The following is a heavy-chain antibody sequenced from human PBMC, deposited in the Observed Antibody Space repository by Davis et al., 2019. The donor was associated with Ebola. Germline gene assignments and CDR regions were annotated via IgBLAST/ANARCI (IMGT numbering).Heavy chain of an antibody. D-gene: IGHD6-6*01. CDR1: GGSFSGYY. CDR3: ARQAARSPSFDY. CDR2: IKQDGSEK. V-gene: IGHV3-7*01. J-gene: IGHJ4*02. Sequence: PSETLSLTCAVYGGSFSGYYWSWVRQAPGKGLEWVANIKQDGSEKYYVDSVKGRFTISRDNAKNSLYLQVNSLRAEDTAVYYCARQAARSPSFDYWGQGTLVTVSS.